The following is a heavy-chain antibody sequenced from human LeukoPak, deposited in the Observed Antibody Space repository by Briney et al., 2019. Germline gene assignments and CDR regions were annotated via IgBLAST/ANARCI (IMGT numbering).Heavy chain of an antibody. CDR2: INPNSGGT. CDR1: GYTFTGYY. CDR3: ARGFTITMIPASNFDY. V-gene: IGHV1-2*02. D-gene: IGHD3-22*01. Sequence: ASVKVSCKASGYTFTGYYMHWVRQAPGQGLEWMGWINPNSGGTNYAQKFQGRVTMTRDTSISTAYMELSRLRSDDTAVYYCARGFTITMIPASNFDYWGQGTLATVSS. J-gene: IGHJ4*02.